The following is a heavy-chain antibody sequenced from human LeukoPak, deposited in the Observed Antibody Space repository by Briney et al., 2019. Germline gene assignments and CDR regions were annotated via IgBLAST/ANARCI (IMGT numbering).Heavy chain of an antibody. Sequence: PGGSLRLSCAASGSTFSSYWMSWVRQAPGKGLEWVANIKQDGSEKYYVDSVKGRFTISRDNAKNSLYLQMNSLRAEDTAVYYCARFRAAPVPFDYWGQGTLVTVSS. CDR2: IKQDGSEK. V-gene: IGHV3-7*01. J-gene: IGHJ4*02. D-gene: IGHD2-15*01. CDR3: ARFRAAPVPFDY. CDR1: GSTFSSYW.